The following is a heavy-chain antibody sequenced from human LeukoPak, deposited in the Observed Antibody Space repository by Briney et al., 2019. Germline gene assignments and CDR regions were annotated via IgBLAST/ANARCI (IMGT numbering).Heavy chain of an antibody. V-gene: IGHV3-30*04. J-gene: IGHJ4*02. CDR2: ISYDGSNK. Sequence: GGSLRLSCAASGFTFSSYAMHWVRQAPGKGLEWVAVISYDGSNKYYADSVKGRFTISRDNSKNTLYLQMNSLRVEDTAVYYCAREPYYDSSGYCLDYWGQGTLVTVSS. CDR1: GFTFSSYA. CDR3: AREPYYDSSGYCLDY. D-gene: IGHD3-22*01.